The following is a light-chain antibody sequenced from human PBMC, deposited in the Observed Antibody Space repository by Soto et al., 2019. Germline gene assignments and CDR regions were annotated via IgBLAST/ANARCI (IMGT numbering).Light chain of an antibody. V-gene: IGLV1-51*01. Sequence: QSLLTQPPSVSAAPRQKVTISCSGSSSNIRNNYVSWYQQLPGTAPKLLIYDNNKRPSGIPDRFSGYKSGTSATLGITGLQNGDEADYYCGTWDSSLSAYVFGTGTKVTVL. J-gene: IGLJ1*01. CDR2: DNN. CDR1: SSNIRNNY. CDR3: GTWDSSLSAYV.